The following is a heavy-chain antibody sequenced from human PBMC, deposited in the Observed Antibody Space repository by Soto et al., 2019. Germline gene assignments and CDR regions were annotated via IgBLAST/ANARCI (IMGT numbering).Heavy chain of an antibody. CDR1: GFTFSTFS. D-gene: IGHD6-19*01. CDR2: ISGGGRPI. CDR3: ARDLGWAFDS. Sequence: GGSLRLSCAASGFTFSTFSMNWVRQAPGRGLEWISYISGGGRPISYADSVKGRFTISRDNAKNSLYLQMDGLTDEDTAVYYCARDLGWAFDSWGQGTLVTVSS. J-gene: IGHJ4*02. V-gene: IGHV3-48*02.